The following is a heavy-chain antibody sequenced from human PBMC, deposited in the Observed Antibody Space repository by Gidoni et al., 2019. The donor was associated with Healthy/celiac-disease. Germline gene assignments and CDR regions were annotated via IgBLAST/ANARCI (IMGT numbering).Heavy chain of an antibody. V-gene: IGHV4-39*07. CDR2: IYYSGST. D-gene: IGHD3-10*01. J-gene: IGHJ6*02. CDR1: GGSISCSSYY. CDR3: ARVRSPYYYYYGMDV. Sequence: QLQLQESGPGLVKPSETLSLTCTVSGGSISCSSYYWGWIRQPPGKGLEWIGSIYYSGSTYYNPSLKSRVTISVDTSKNQFSLKLSSVTAADTAVYYCARVRSPYYYYYGMDVWGQGTTVTVSS.